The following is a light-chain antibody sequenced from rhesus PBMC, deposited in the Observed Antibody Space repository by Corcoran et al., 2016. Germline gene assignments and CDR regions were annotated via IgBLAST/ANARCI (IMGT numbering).Light chain of an antibody. J-gene: IGKJ1*01. CDR3: RQYDALPWT. CDR2: YES. Sequence: DIQMTQSPSSLSASVGDKVTITCHASPGISSWLAWYQQKPGKAPKPMIYYESSLQRGVPSRFRGTGSGTDYTLTISSLQPEYFATYYCRQYDALPWTFGQGTKVEIK. CDR1: PGISSW. V-gene: IGKV1-19*01.